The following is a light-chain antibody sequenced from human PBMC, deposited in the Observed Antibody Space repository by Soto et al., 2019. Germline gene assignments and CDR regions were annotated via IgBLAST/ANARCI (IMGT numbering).Light chain of an antibody. Sequence: ESVLTQSPGTLSLSPGERATLSCSASQSVRSNYLAWYQQKPGQAPRLLIYGASSRATGIPDRFSGTGSGTDFTLTISRLEPEDFAVYYCQLYGTLPLTFGGGTKVDIK. CDR1: QSVRSNY. J-gene: IGKJ4*01. CDR2: GAS. CDR3: QLYGTLPLT. V-gene: IGKV3-20*01.